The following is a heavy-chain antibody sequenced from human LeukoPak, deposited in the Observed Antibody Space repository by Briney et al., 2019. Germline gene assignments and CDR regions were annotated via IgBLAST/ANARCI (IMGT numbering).Heavy chain of an antibody. V-gene: IGHV4-34*01. CDR3: ASGYYFDY. CDR1: GGSFSGYY. CDR2: INHSGST. J-gene: IGHJ4*02. Sequence: KASETLSLTCAVYGGSFSGYYWSWIRQPPGKGLEWIGEINHSGSTNYNPSLKSRVTISVDTSKNQFSLKLSSVTAADTAVYYCASGYYFDYWGQGTLVTVPS.